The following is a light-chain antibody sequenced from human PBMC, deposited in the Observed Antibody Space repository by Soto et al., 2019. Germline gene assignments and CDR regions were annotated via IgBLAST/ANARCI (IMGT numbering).Light chain of an antibody. CDR2: DVT. V-gene: IGLV2-14*01. Sequence: QSALTQPASVSGSPGQSITISCTGTSSDVGDNNYVSWYQQHPGKTPKLMIDDVTHRPSGISNRFSGSKSGNTASLTISGLQAEDEADYYCSSYTSSSTLYVFGTGTKLTVL. CDR1: SSDVGDNNY. CDR3: SSYTSSSTLYV. J-gene: IGLJ1*01.